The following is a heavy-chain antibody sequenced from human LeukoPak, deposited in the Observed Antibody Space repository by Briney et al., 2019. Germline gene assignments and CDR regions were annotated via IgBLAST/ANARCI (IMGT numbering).Heavy chain of an antibody. CDR1: GVSFSGYA. J-gene: IGHJ4*02. CDR3: AKTVMDYYDSSGRYYFDY. CDR2: IQYDGSQK. V-gene: IGHV3-30*02. D-gene: IGHD3-22*01. Sequence: PGGSLRLSCAASGVSFSGYAMDWVRQAPGKGLEWVAFIQYDGSQKSYVDSVKGRFTISRDNSKNTLYLQMNSLRAEDTAVYYCAKTVMDYYDSSGRYYFDYWGQGTLVTVSS.